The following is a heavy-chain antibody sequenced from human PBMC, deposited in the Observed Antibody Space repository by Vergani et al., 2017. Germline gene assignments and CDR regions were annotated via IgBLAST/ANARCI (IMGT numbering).Heavy chain of an antibody. D-gene: IGHD2-15*01. V-gene: IGHV1-69*01. CDR2: IIPIFGTA. Sequence: QVQLVQSGAEVKKPGSSVKVSCKASGGTFSSYAISWVRQAPGQGLEWMGGIIPIFGTAKYAQKFQGRVTITADESPRTAYRELSSLRSEDTALYDWARGYCSAEHYYYMDVWGKGTTVTVSS. CDR1: GGTFSSYA. CDR3: ARGYCSAEHYYYMDV. J-gene: IGHJ6*03.